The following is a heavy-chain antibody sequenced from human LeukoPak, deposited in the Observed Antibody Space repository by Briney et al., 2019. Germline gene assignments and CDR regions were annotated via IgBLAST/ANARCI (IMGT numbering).Heavy chain of an antibody. V-gene: IGHV4-31*03. CDR1: GGSISSGGYY. CDR2: IYYSGST. CDR3: ARGPIFGVVDAFDI. J-gene: IGHJ3*02. Sequence: PSETLSLTCTVSGGSISSGGYYWSWIRQHPGKGLEWIGYIYYSGSTYYNPSLKSRVTISVDTSKNQFSLKLSSVTAADTAVYYCARGPIFGVVDAFDIWGQGTMVTVSS. D-gene: IGHD3-3*01.